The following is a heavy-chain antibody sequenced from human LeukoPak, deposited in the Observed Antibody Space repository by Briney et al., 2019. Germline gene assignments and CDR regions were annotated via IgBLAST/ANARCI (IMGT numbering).Heavy chain of an antibody. Sequence: VASVKVSCKASGYTFTGYYMHWVRQAPGQGLEWMGWINPNSGGTNYAQKFQGRVTMTRDTSISTAYMELNRLRSDDTAVYYCARDRDYGSGIFDHWGQGTLVTVSS. D-gene: IGHD3-10*01. CDR3: ARDRDYGSGIFDH. V-gene: IGHV1-2*02. CDR2: INPNSGGT. J-gene: IGHJ4*02. CDR1: GYTFTGYY.